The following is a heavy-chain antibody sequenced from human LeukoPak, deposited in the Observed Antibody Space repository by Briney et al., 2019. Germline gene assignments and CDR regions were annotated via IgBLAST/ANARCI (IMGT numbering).Heavy chain of an antibody. Sequence: SETLSLTCAVYGGSFSGYYWSWIRQPPGKGLEWIGEINHRGSTNYNPSLKSRVTISVDTSKNQFSLKLSSVTAADTAVYYCARKVGYYYYGMDVWGQGTTVTVSS. J-gene: IGHJ6*02. CDR2: INHRGST. CDR1: GGSFSGYY. CDR3: ARKVGYYYYGMDV. V-gene: IGHV4-34*01.